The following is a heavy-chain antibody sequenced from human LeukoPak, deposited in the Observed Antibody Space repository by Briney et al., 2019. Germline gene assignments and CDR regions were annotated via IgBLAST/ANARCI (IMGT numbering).Heavy chain of an antibody. CDR2: ISYDGSSK. CDR3: ATVRGSDGNFYIDY. CDR1: RFTFSRYA. J-gene: IGHJ4*02. D-gene: IGHD2-15*01. Sequence: PGGSLRLSCVASRFTFSRYAMHWVRQAPGKGLQWLAVISYDGSSKHYADSVKGRFTISRDNSKNMLYLQMSSLRAEDTAVYYCATVRGSDGNFYIDYWGQGTLVTVSS. V-gene: IGHV3-30-3*01.